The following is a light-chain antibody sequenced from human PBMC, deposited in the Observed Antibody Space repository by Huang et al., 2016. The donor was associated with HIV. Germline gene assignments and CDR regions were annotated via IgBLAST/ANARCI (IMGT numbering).Light chain of an antibody. Sequence: EIVMTQSPASLSVSPGERATLACRARQSVSSNVAWNQQKPGQVPRLLIYGASPRATGIPDKCSGSGSETEFTLSISSRQSEDFAFYYCQQYNNWPPDPTFGQGTKLEIK. V-gene: IGKV3-15*01. CDR1: QSVSSN. CDR3: QQYNNWPPDPT. CDR2: GAS. J-gene: IGKJ2*01.